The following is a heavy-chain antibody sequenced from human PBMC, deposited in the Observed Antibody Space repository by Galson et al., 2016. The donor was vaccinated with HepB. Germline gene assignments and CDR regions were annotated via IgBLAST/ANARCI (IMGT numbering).Heavy chain of an antibody. CDR2: ISSSSYTI. CDR3: ARDLGYNYGYYSYGMDV. Sequence: SLRLSCAASGFTFSSNSMNWVRQAPGKGLEWVSFISSSSYTIYYADSVRGRFTISRDNAKNSLFLQMNSLRAEDTAVYYCARDLGYNYGYYSYGMDVWGQGTTVTVSS. J-gene: IGHJ6*02. D-gene: IGHD5-18*01. CDR1: GFTFSSNS. V-gene: IGHV3-48*04.